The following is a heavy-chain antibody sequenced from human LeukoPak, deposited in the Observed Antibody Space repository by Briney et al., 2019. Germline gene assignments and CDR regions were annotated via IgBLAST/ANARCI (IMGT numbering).Heavy chain of an antibody. J-gene: IGHJ5*02. V-gene: IGHV4-61*02. CDR1: GGSISSGSYY. Sequence: SETLSLTCTVSGGSISSGSYYWSWIRQPAGKGLEWIGRIYTSGSTNYNPSLKSRVTISVDTPKNQFSLKLSSVTAADTAVYYCARGGYYGSGNDFRFDPWGQGTLVTVSS. CDR2: IYTSGST. CDR3: ARGGYYGSGNDFRFDP. D-gene: IGHD3-10*01.